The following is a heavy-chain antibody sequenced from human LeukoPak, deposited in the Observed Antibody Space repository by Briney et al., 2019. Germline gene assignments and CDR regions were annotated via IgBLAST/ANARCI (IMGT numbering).Heavy chain of an antibody. D-gene: IGHD3-22*01. CDR1: GFTFSSYA. CDR3: AKLYYYDKTPGGDAFDI. Sequence: GGSLRLSCAASGFTFSSYAMSWVRQAPGKGLEWVSAISGSGGSTYYADSVKGRFTISRDNSKNTLYLQMNSLRAEDTAVYYCAKLYYYDKTPGGDAFDIWGQGTMVTVSS. J-gene: IGHJ3*02. CDR2: ISGSGGST. V-gene: IGHV3-23*01.